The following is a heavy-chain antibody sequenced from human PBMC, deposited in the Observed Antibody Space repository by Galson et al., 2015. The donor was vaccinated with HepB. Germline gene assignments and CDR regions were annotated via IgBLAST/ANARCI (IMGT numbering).Heavy chain of an antibody. V-gene: IGHV3-7*05. CDR1: GFTFSSYW. Sequence: SLRLSCAASGFTFSSYWMNWVRQAPGKGLEWVANIKPDGSQKYYVDSVKGRFTISRDNAKNSLFLQMSSLRAEDTAVYYCTRIAMVPYFDYWGQGTLVTVSS. CDR3: TRIAMVPYFDY. CDR2: IKPDGSQK. J-gene: IGHJ4*02. D-gene: IGHD5-18*01.